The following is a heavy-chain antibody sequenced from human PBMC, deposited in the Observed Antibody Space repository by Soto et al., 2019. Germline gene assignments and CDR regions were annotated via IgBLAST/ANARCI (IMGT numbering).Heavy chain of an antibody. D-gene: IGHD3-10*01. Sequence: QVQLVQSGAEVRKPGASLKVSCKASGDTFTSSGISWLRQAPGQGLEWMGWISTYNGDTNDAPKFQDRVTMTKAISTSTAYMELRTPRSDDAAVYYGGRAGGAPYYNYGMDVWGQRTRGPVSS. V-gene: IGHV1-18*01. J-gene: IGHJ6*02. CDR3: GRAGGAPYYNYGMDV. CDR1: GDTFTSSG. CDR2: ISTYNGDT.